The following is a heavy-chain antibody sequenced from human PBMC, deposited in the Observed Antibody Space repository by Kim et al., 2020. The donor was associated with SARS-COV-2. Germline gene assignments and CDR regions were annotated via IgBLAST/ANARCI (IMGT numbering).Heavy chain of an antibody. D-gene: IGHD3-9*01. Sequence: VKSRFPSSRDNSKNTLYLQMNSLRAEDTAVYYCAKDYPKYDILTGFSNWGQGTLVTVSS. CDR3: AKDYPKYDILTGFSN. V-gene: IGHV3-23*01. J-gene: IGHJ4*02.